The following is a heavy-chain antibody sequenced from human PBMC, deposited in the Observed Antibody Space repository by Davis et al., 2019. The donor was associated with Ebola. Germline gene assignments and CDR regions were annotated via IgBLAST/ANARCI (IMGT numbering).Heavy chain of an antibody. CDR2: INHSGST. D-gene: IGHD2-2*01. Sequence: SETLSLTCAVYGGSFTGYYWRWIRQPPGKGLGWIGEINHSGSTNYNPSLKGRVTISIDTSKNQFSLMVTSVTAADTAVYYCARFDVVVPVASSSAYHYYMDVWGRGTTVTVSS. CDR1: GGSFTGYY. J-gene: IGHJ6*03. V-gene: IGHV4-34*01. CDR3: ARFDVVVPVASSSAYHYYMDV.